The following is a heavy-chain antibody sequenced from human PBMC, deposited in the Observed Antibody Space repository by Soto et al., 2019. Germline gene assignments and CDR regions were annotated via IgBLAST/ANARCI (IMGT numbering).Heavy chain of an antibody. J-gene: IGHJ4*02. V-gene: IGHV3-33*01. CDR1: GFTFSSYG. CDR3: ARAGDIVATILTYFDS. D-gene: IGHD5-12*01. CDR2: IWYDGSNK. Sequence: VGSLRLSCAASGFTFSSYGMHWVRQAPGKGLEWVAVIWYDGSNKYYADSVKGRFTISRDNSKNTLYLQMNSLRAEDTAVYYCARAGDIVATILTYFDSWGQGTLVTVSS.